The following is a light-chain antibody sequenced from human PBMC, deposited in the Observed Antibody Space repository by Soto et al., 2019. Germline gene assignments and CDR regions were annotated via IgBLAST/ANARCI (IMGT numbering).Light chain of an antibody. J-gene: IGKJ4*01. CDR1: QGISNY. CDR3: QKYNSAPALI. V-gene: IGKV1-27*01. Sequence: DIPMTQSPSSLSASIGDRVTITCRASQGISNYLAWYQQKPGKVPKLLIYAASTLQSGVPSRFSGSGSGTDFSLTISSLQPEDVATYYCQKYNSAPALIFGGGTKVEIK. CDR2: AAS.